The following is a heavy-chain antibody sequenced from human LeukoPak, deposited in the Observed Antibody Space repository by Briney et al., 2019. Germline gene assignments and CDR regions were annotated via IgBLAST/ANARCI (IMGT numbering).Heavy chain of an antibody. V-gene: IGHV4-34*01. CDR1: GGSFSGYY. D-gene: IGHD3-16*01. CDR3: ARGRFRIMTH. Sequence: SETLSLTRAVYGGSFSGYYWSWIRQPPGKGLEWIGEINHSGSTNYNPSLKSRVTISVDTSKNQFSLKLSSVTAADTAVYYCARGRFRIMTHWGQGTLVTVSS. CDR2: INHSGST. J-gene: IGHJ4*02.